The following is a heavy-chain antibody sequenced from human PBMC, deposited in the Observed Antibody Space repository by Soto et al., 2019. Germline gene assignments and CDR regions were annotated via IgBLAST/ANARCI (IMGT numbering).Heavy chain of an antibody. J-gene: IGHJ4*02. CDR1: GFTFSSYW. V-gene: IGHV3-7*01. CDR2: IKQDGSEK. D-gene: IGHD6-6*01. Sequence: GGSLRLSCAASGFTFSSYWMSWVRQAPGKGLEWVANIKQDGSEKYYVDSVKGRFTISRDNAKNSLYLQMNSLRAEDMAVYYCARDRHEDSSSSEDYWGQGTLVTVSS. CDR3: ARDRHEDSSSSEDY.